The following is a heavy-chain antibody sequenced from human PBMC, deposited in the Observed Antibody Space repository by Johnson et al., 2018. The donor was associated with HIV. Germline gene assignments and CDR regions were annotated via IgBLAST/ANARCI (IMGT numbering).Heavy chain of an antibody. D-gene: IGHD3-22*01. Sequence: QVQLVESGGGVVQPGRSLRLSCAASGFTFSNYAMHWVRQAPGRGLEWVAVISYDGTDNYYADSVKGRFNISSDNSRNALYLQMNSLRAEDTAVYYCARGLDYYDSSGFRSASFDIWGQGTMVIVSP. CDR3: ARGLDYYDSSGFRSASFDI. V-gene: IGHV3-30*04. CDR1: GFTFSNYA. J-gene: IGHJ3*02. CDR2: ISYDGTDN.